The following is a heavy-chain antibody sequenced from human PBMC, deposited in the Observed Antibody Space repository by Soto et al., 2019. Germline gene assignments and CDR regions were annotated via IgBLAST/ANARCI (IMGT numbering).Heavy chain of an antibody. CDR3: ARVIGEYSSPSGMDV. Sequence: SETLSLTCAVYGGSFSGYYWSWIRQPPGKGLEWIGEINHSGSTNYNPSLKSRVTISVDTSKNQFSLKLSSVTAADTAVYYCARVIGEYSSPSGMDVWGQGTTVTVSS. D-gene: IGHD6-6*01. CDR1: GGSFSGYY. V-gene: IGHV4-34*01. CDR2: INHSGST. J-gene: IGHJ6*02.